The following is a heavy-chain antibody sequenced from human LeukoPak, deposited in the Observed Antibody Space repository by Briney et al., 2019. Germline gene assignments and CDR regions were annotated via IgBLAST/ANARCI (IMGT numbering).Heavy chain of an antibody. V-gene: IGHV3-20*04. CDR2: INWNGGST. CDR3: ARDTHYGSNY. D-gene: IGHD3-10*01. J-gene: IGHJ4*02. CDR1: GFTFDDYG. Sequence: PGGSLRPSCAASGFTFDDYGMSWVRHAPGKGLEWVSGINWNGGSTDYADSVKGRFTISRDNAKKSLYLQMNSLRAEDTALYYCARDTHYGSNYWGQGTLVTVSS.